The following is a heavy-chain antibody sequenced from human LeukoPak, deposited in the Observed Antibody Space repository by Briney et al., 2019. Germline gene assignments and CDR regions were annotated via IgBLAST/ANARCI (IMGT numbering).Heavy chain of an antibody. V-gene: IGHV3-7*01. CDR1: GLTFSDYW. J-gene: IGHJ4*01. D-gene: IGHD6-13*01. CDR3: ARDGTAPGLYFDL. Sequence: GGSLRLSCAVSGLTFSDYWMNWVRQAPGKGLEWVASIRQDGGEKSYVDSVKGRFTISRDNTKNSLYLQMSSLRVEDTAVYFCARDGTAPGLYFDLWGQGTLVTVSS. CDR2: IRQDGGEK.